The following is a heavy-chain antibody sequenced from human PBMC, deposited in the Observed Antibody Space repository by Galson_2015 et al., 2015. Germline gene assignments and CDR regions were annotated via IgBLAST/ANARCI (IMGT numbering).Heavy chain of an antibody. CDR3: TCGCCINGVCLPIFRYGMGV. D-gene: IGHD2-8*01. J-gene: IGHJ6*02. Sequence: TASGISLNSYFWSWIRQAPGKGLEWIGYVYHTGTTVYNPSLERSVTISVETSKNQISLRLCSVTAADTALYNFTCGCCINGVCLPIFRYGMGVWGQGTTVTVSS. CDR2: VYHTGTT. V-gene: IGHV4-59*01. CDR1: GISLNSYF.